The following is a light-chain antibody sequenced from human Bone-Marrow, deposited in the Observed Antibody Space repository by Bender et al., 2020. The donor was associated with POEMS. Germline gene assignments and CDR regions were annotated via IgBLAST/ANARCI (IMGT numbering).Light chain of an antibody. CDR2: YDD. CDR3: STWDDSLSGWV. J-gene: IGLJ3*02. Sequence: QSVVTQPPSLSEAPRQRVTISCSGSSSNIGNHGVNWYQQLPGEAHKLLIYYDDLLTPGVSDRFSASKSGTSASLAIGELQSEDEALYYCSTWDDSLSGWVYGGGTKRTVL. CDR1: SSNIGNHG. V-gene: IGLV1-36*01.